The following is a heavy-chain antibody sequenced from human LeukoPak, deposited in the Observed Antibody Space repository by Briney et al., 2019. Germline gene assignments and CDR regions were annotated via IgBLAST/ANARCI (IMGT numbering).Heavy chain of an antibody. CDR1: GDSISSSSSY. V-gene: IGHV4-39*01. CDR2: IFYSGST. CDR3: ARRIYKILRGTECGHWYFDL. D-gene: IGHD3-9*01. J-gene: IGHJ2*01. Sequence: SETLSLTCTVSGDSISSSSSYWGWIRQPPGKGLEWIGSIFYSGSTFYNPSLKSRVTISVDTSKNQFSLKLTSVTAADTAVYYCARRIYKILRGTECGHWYFDLWGRGTRVTVSS.